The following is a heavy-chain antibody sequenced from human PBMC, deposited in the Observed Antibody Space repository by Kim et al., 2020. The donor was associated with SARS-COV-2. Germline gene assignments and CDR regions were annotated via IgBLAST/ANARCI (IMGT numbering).Heavy chain of an antibody. V-gene: IGHV4-4*07. D-gene: IGHD1-26*01. Sequence: SETLSLTCTVSGGSISPYYWSWIRQPAGKGLEWIGRINPSGKVDYNPSLKSRVTMSVDTSKSQFSLNLNSMTAADTAVYYCARDHLGATRAGFDYWGQGTLVTVSS. CDR2: INPSGKV. CDR3: ARDHLGATRAGFDY. J-gene: IGHJ4*02. CDR1: GGSISPYY.